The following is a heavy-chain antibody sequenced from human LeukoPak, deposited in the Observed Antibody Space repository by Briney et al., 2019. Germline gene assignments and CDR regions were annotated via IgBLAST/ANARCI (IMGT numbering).Heavy chain of an antibody. CDR1: GFTFSYYS. Sequence: GGSLRLSCAASGFTFSYYSMSWVRQAPGKGLEWVSHIVSSSGTIYYADSVKGRFTISRDNAKNSLYLQMNSLRAEDTAVYYCASLPGDPDLRIIWGQGTMVTVSS. CDR3: ASLPGDPDLRII. CDR2: IVSSSGTI. D-gene: IGHD7-27*01. J-gene: IGHJ3*02. V-gene: IGHV3-48*01.